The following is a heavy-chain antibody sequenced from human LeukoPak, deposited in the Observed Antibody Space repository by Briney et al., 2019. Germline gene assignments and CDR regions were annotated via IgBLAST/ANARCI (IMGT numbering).Heavy chain of an antibody. CDR2: IYSDGST. J-gene: IGHJ4*02. CDR1: GFSVSSNY. D-gene: IGHD6-19*01. V-gene: IGHV3-66*01. CDR3: ARGSWQWLALVDY. Sequence: GGSLRLSCVASGFSVSSNYMNWVRQAPGKGLEWVSVIYSDGSTYYADSVKGRFTISRDNSKNTLYLQMNSLRVEDTALYYCARGSWQWLALVDYWGQGTLVTVSS.